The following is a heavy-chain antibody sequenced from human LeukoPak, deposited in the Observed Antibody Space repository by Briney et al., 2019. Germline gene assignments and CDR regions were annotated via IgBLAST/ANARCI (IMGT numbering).Heavy chain of an antibody. V-gene: IGHV3-7*01. CDR3: ARIVPAACFAY. CDR1: GFIFSSYW. J-gene: IGHJ4*02. Sequence: SGGSLRLSCAASGFIFSSYWMSWVRQTPGKGLEWVANIKQDGSEKYYVYSVRGRFTISRDNAKNSLYLQMNRLRAEDTAVYYCARIVPAACFAYWGQGTLVTVSS. D-gene: IGHD2-2*01. CDR2: IKQDGSEK.